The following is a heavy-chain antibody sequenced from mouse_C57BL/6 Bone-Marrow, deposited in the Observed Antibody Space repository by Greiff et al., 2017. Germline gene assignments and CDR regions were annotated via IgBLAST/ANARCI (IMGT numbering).Heavy chain of an antibody. CDR3: SRHDRYYDYEGYFDY. J-gene: IGHJ2*01. Sequence: VQLQQSGAELGKPGASVKLSCKASGYIFTEYTIHWVKPRSGQGLEWIGWFYPGSGSIKYNERFKDKATLTADKSSNTVYMELSRLTAEDSAVYFFSRHDRYYDYEGYFDYWGQSTTLTVSS. CDR2: FYPGSGSI. CDR1: GYIFTEYT. D-gene: IGHD2-4*01. V-gene: IGHV1-62-2*01.